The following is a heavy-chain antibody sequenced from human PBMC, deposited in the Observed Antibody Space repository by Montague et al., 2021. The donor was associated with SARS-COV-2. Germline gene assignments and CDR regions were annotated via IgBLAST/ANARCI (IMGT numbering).Heavy chain of an antibody. CDR3: ARGDGLGSYTGYAFDI. Sequence: CAISGDSVSGDNVSWNWIRQSPSRGIEWLGRTYYRSRWFYHYEVSMNGRISIKADASKNQFSLQLDSVTPEDTAVYYCARGDGLGSYTGYAFDIWGQVTLVTVSS. J-gene: IGHJ3*02. V-gene: IGHV6-1*01. CDR1: GDSVSGDNVS. CDR2: TYYRSRWFY. D-gene: IGHD3-16*01.